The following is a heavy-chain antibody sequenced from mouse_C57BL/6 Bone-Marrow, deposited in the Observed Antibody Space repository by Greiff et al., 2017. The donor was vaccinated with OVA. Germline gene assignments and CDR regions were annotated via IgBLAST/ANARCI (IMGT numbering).Heavy chain of an antibody. CDR1: GYTFTSYW. J-gene: IGHJ1*03. Sequence: VQLQQSGAELVKPGASVKLSCKASGYTFTSYWMQWVKQRPGQGLEWIGEIDPSDSYTNYNQKFKGKATLTVDTSSSTAYMQLSSLTSEDSAVYYCARLYGNYFTIVYFDVWGTGTTVTVSS. D-gene: IGHD2-1*01. CDR3: ARLYGNYFTIVYFDV. V-gene: IGHV1-50*01. CDR2: IDPSDSYT.